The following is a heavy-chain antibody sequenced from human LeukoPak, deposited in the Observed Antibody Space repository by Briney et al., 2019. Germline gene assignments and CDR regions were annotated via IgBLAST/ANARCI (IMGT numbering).Heavy chain of an antibody. J-gene: IGHJ5*02. CDR3: ARELSGGSCYDH. V-gene: IGHV1-2*02. CDR1: GNTFTGYY. Sequence: ASVKVSCKTSGNTFTGYYLHWVRQAPGQGVEWMGWINPNSAGTNFAQQFQGRFTMTRDTSISTAYMELSSLRSDDTAVYYCARELSGGSCYDHWGQGSLVTVSS. CDR2: INPNSAGT. D-gene: IGHD2-15*01.